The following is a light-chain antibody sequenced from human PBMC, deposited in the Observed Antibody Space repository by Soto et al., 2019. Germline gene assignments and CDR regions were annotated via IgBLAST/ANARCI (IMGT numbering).Light chain of an antibody. Sequence: DIQMTQSPSSLSASVGDRVTITCRASQGINNYLAWYQQKPGRVPQLLIYGASTFHSGVPSRFSGRGSGTDFALTISSLQPEDVATYFCQQYYGAPGACGQGTKVEIK. CDR3: QQYYGAPGA. CDR2: GAS. V-gene: IGKV1-27*01. CDR1: QGINNY. J-gene: IGKJ1*01.